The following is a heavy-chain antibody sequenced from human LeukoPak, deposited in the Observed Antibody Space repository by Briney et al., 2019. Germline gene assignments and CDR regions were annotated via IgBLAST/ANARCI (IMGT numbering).Heavy chain of an antibody. CDR3: AKGHYDSSGYYRYYFDY. V-gene: IGHV3-20*04. D-gene: IGHD3-22*01. Sequence: GGSLRLSCAASGFTFDDYGMSWVRQAPGKGLEWVSGINWNGGSTGYADSVKGRFTISRDNSKNTLYLQMNSLRAEDTAVYYCAKGHYDSSGYYRYYFDYWGQGTLVTVSS. CDR1: GFTFDDYG. J-gene: IGHJ4*02. CDR2: INWNGGST.